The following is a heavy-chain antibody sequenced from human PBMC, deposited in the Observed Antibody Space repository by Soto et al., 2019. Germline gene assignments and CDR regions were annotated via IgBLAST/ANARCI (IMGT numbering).Heavy chain of an antibody. Sequence: SETLSLTCTVSGGSISSSSYYWGWIRQPPGKGLEWIGSIYYSGSTYYNPSLKSRVTISVDTSKNQFSLKLSSVTAADTAVYYCARNGAAARPILVAFDIWGQGTMVTVSS. D-gene: IGHD6-6*01. CDR3: ARNGAAARPILVAFDI. CDR2: IYYSGST. CDR1: GGSISSSSYY. V-gene: IGHV4-39*01. J-gene: IGHJ3*02.